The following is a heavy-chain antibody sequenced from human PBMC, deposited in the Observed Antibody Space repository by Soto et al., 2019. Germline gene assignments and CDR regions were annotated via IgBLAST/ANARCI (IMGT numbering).Heavy chain of an antibody. D-gene: IGHD4-17*01. CDR1: GFTVDSYS. J-gene: IGHJ4*02. CDR3: ARRYGASFDY. Sequence: GGSLRLSCAAAGFTVDSYSINWVRQAPGKGLEWVSYISSSSGSIFYADSVRGRFTISRDNARNSVFLHLNSLRAEDTAVYYCARRYGASFDYWGQGTLVTVSS. V-gene: IGHV3-48*01. CDR2: ISSSSGSI.